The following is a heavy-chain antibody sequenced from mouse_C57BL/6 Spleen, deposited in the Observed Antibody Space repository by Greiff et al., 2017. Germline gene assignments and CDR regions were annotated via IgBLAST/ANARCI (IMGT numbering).Heavy chain of an antibody. V-gene: IGHV1-72*01. CDR1: GYTFTSYW. Sequence: QVQLQQPGAELVKPGASVKLSCKASGYTFTSYWMNWVKQRPGRGLEWIGRIGPNSGGTKYNEKFKSKATLTVDKPSSTAYMQLSSLTSEDSAVYYCARAGDYLYFGDWGQGTTLTVSS. CDR2: IGPNSGGT. D-gene: IGHD2-4*01. CDR3: ARAGDYLYFGD. J-gene: IGHJ2*01.